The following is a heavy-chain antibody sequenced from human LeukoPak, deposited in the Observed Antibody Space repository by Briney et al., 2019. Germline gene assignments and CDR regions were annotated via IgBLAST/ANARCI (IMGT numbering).Heavy chain of an antibody. Sequence: GGSLRLSCAASGFTFSNYWMHWVRQAPGKGLVWASRINGDGSITAYADSVKGRFTISRDSATNTLYLQMNSLRPGDTGVYYCARRGPETVDTIDYWGQGTPVTVSS. CDR3: ARRGPETVDTIDY. J-gene: IGHJ4*02. CDR1: GFTFSNYW. D-gene: IGHD5-12*01. CDR2: INGDGSIT. V-gene: IGHV3-74*01.